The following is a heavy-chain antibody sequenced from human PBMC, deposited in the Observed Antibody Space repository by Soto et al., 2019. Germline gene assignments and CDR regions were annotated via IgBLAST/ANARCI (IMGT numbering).Heavy chain of an antibody. V-gene: IGHV4-30-4*01. CDR3: ARERPEGARLDP. CDR1: GGSISSGDYY. J-gene: IGHJ5*02. Sequence: PSETLSLTCTVSGGSISSGDYYWCCIRQPPEKGLEWIGYIYYSGSTYYNPSLKSRVTISVDTSKNQFSLKLSSVTAADTAVYYCARERPEGARLDPWGQGTLVTVSS. D-gene: IGHD6-6*01. CDR2: IYYSGST.